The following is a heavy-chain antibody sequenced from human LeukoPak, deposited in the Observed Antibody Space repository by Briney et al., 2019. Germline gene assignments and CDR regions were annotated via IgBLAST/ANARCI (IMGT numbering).Heavy chain of an antibody. CDR2: IRYDGSNK. J-gene: IGHJ5*02. D-gene: IGHD1-26*01. CDR1: EFTFGDYG. CDR3: AKGDSGSYPNWFDP. Sequence: GGSLRLSCLGSEFTFGDYGLTWVRQAPGKGLEWVAFIRYDGSNKYYADSVKGRFTISRDNSKNTLYLQMNSLRAEDTAVYYCAKGDSGSYPNWFDPWGQGTLVTVSS. V-gene: IGHV3-30*02.